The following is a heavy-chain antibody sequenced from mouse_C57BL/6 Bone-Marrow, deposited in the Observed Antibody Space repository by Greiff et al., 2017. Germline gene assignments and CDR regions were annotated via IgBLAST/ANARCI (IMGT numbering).Heavy chain of an antibody. V-gene: IGHV1-26*01. D-gene: IGHD1-1*01. J-gene: IGHJ4*01. Sequence: EVQLQQSGPELVKPGASVKISCKASGYTFTDYYMNWVKQSHGKSLEWIGDINPNNGGTSYNQKFKGKATLTVDKSSSTAYMELRSLTSEDSAVYYCARNPITTVVATPYYYAMDYWGQGTSDTVSS. CDR1: GYTFTDYY. CDR2: INPNNGGT. CDR3: ARNPITTVVATPYYYAMDY.